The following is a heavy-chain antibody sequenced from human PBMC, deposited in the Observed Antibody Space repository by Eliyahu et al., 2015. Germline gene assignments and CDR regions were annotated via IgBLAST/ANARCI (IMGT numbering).Heavy chain of an antibody. D-gene: IGHD3-10*01. CDR3: ARWGGLYYFDY. V-gene: IGHV3-33*01. CDR2: IWYDGSNK. J-gene: IGHJ4*02. CDR1: XXTFSSYG. Sequence: QVQLVESGGGVVQPGRSLRLSXSXSXXTFSSYGRHWVRQAPGKGLEWVAVIWYDGSNKYYADSVKGRFTISRDNSKNTLYLQMNSLRAEDTAVYYCARWGGLYYFDYWGQGTLVTVSS.